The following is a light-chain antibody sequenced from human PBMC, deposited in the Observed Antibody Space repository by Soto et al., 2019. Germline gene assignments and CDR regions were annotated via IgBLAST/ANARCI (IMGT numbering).Light chain of an antibody. CDR1: SGSIASNY. CDR3: QSYHSSNWV. CDR2: EDN. J-gene: IGLJ3*02. Sequence: NFMLTQPHSVSESPGKTVTISCTRSSGSIASNYVQWYHQRPGSAPTIVMYEDNQRPSGVPDRFSGSIDRSSNSASLTISGLKTEDEGDFYCQSYHSSNWVFGGGTKLTVL. V-gene: IGLV6-57*04.